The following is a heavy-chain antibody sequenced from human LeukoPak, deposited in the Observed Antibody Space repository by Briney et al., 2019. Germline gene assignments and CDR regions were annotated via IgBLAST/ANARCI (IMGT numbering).Heavy chain of an antibody. D-gene: IGHD6-19*01. Sequence: VGSLRLPCAAPGFTCNNYAMTWVRQAPGKGLEWVSAITNSGGSTYYADSVKGRFTISRDNSKNTLFLQMNSLRADDTAVYYCARDGRGAVAGFDYWGQGTLVTVSS. V-gene: IGHV3-23*01. CDR3: ARDGRGAVAGFDY. CDR2: ITNSGGST. J-gene: IGHJ4*02. CDR1: GFTCNNYA.